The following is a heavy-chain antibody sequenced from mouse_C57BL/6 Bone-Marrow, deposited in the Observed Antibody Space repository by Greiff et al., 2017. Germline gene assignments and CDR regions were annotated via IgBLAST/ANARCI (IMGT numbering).Heavy chain of an antibody. CDR1: GYTFTSYG. Sequence: QVQLQQSGAELARPGASVKLSCKASGYTFTSYGISWVKQRTGQGLEWIGEIYPRSGNTCYNEKFKGKATLTADKSSSTAYMELRSLTSEDSAVYFCARDYGSYFDYWGQGTTLTVSS. V-gene: IGHV1-81*01. D-gene: IGHD1-1*01. J-gene: IGHJ2*01. CDR2: IYPRSGNT. CDR3: ARDYGSYFDY.